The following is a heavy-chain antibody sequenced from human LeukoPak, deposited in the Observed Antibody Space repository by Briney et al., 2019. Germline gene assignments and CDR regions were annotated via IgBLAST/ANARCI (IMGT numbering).Heavy chain of an antibody. V-gene: IGHV4-39*07. CDR3: ARDWPSEWEQLPDYDAVDI. D-gene: IGHD1-26*01. Sequence: SETLSLTCSVSGGSVSSGISYWSWIRQPPGKGLEWIGEINHSGSTNYNPSLKSRDTISVDTSNNQFSLKLSSVTAADTAVYYCARDWPSEWEQLPDYDAVDIWGQGTMVTVSS. CDR2: INHSGST. J-gene: IGHJ3*02. CDR1: GGSVSSGISY.